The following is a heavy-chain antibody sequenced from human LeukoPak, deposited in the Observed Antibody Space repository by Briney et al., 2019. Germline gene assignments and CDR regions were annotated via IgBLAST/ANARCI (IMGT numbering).Heavy chain of an antibody. Sequence: GESLKISCKGSGYSFTSYWIAWVRQMPGKGLEWMGIIYPGDSYTTYSPSFQGQVTISADKSISTAYLQWRSLKASDTAMYYCARLGVGYCSGGSCYSWYFDYWGQGTLVTVSS. CDR3: ARLGVGYCSGGSCYSWYFDY. V-gene: IGHV5-51*01. CDR1: GYSFTSYW. D-gene: IGHD2-15*01. CDR2: IYPGDSYT. J-gene: IGHJ4*02.